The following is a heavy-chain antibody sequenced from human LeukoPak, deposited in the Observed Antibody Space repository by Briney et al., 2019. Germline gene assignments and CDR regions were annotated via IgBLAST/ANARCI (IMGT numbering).Heavy chain of an antibody. CDR2: ISGSGGTT. D-gene: IGHD6-19*01. V-gene: IGHV3-23*01. Sequence: GGSLRLSCAASGFTFSSYAMGWVRQAPGKGLEWVSAISGSGGTTYYADSVKGRLTISRDNSKNTLYLQMNSLRAEDTAVYYCAKSQQWLFGAFDIWGQGTMVTVSS. CDR1: GFTFSSYA. J-gene: IGHJ3*02. CDR3: AKSQQWLFGAFDI.